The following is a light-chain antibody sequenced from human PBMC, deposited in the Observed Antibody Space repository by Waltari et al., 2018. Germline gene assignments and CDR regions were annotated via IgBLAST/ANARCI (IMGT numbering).Light chain of an antibody. V-gene: IGLV2-14*01. J-gene: IGLJ3*02. CDR1: SGDVGGYNY. CDR2: DVN. CDR3: FSYPASDAWL. Sequence: QSALTQPASVSGSPGQSITISCTGSSGDVGGYNYVSWYQQYPGSAPKLIIYDVNKRPSGVSYRFSGSKSGNTASLTISGLQGEDEADYYCFSYPASDAWLFGGGTKLTVL.